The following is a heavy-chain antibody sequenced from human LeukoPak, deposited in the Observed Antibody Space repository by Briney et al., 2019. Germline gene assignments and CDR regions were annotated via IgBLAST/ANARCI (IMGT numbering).Heavy chain of an antibody. CDR3: AREGGTY. D-gene: IGHD3-16*01. CDR1: GFTFSDYS. Sequence: GGSLRLSCVTSGFTFSDYSMSWVRQAPGKGLEWISYISSSSSTIYHANSVKGRFIISRDNAEKSLHLQMNSLRVEDTAAYFCAREGGTYWGQGTPVTVSS. J-gene: IGHJ4*02. V-gene: IGHV3-48*01. CDR2: ISSSSSTI.